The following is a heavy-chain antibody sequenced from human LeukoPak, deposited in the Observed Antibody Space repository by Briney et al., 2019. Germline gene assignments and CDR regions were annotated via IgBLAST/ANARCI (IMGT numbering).Heavy chain of an antibody. D-gene: IGHD5-24*01. Sequence: SETLSLTCTVSGVSINTYYASWIRQAPGKGLEFIGFIYNGGNTNYNPSLKSRATISVDTSNNQFSLKLSSVTAADTAVYYCARGDRPYKFDYWGQGTLVTVSS. CDR1: GVSINTYY. CDR3: ARGDRPYKFDY. J-gene: IGHJ4*02. V-gene: IGHV4-4*09. CDR2: IYNGGNT.